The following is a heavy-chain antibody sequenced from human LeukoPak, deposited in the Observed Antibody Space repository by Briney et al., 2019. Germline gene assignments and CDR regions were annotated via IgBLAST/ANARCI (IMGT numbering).Heavy chain of an antibody. CDR3: ARAWPPYSFDY. CDR2: VYYTGST. J-gene: IGHJ4*02. Sequence: SETLSLTCTVSSGSISSRSYYWGWIRQPPGKGLEGIGSVYYTGSTYYNPSLRSRLPILVDSSKHHFSLTLTSVPAADTAVYYCARAWPPYSFDYWGQGTLVTVSS. V-gene: IGHV4-39*02. CDR1: SGSISSRSYY. D-gene: IGHD5-12*01.